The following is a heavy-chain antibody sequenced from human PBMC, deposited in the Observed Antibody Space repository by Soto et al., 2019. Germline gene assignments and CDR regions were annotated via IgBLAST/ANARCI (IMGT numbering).Heavy chain of an antibody. D-gene: IGHD6-13*01. CDR2: IIPIFGTA. CDR1: GGTFSSYA. Sequence: GASVKVSCKASGGTFSSYAISWVRQAPGQGLEWMGGIIPIFGTANYAQKFQGRVTITADESTSTAYMELSSLRSEDTAVYYCARVGAAAGKYYYYGMDVWGQGTTVTVSS. V-gene: IGHV1-69*13. CDR3: ARVGAAAGKYYYYGMDV. J-gene: IGHJ6*02.